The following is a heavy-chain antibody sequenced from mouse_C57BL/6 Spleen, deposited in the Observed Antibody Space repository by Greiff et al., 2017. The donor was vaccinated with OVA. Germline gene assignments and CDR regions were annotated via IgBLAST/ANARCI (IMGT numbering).Heavy chain of an antibody. J-gene: IGHJ1*03. CDR1: GFTFSSYA. CDR2: ISDGGSYT. Sequence: VQLVESGGGLVKPGGSLKLSCAASGFTFSSYALSWVRQTPENRLEWVATISDGGSYTYYPANVKGRFTISRDNAKNNLYLQMSHLKSEDTAVYYCAREAGGWYFDVWGTGTTVTVSS. D-gene: IGHD3-2*02. V-gene: IGHV5-4*01. CDR3: AREAGGWYFDV.